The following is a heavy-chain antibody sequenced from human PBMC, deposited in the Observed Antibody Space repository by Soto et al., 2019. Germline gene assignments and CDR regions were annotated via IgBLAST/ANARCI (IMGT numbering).Heavy chain of an antibody. J-gene: IGHJ3*01. CDR2: IHGSGETT. D-gene: IGHD1-26*01. V-gene: IGHV3-23*01. CDR1: GFTFSTYP. Sequence: GGSVRLSCAASGFTFSTYPMTWVRQAPGKGLEWVSSIHGSGETTYYAESVKGRFIISRDNSKNTLYLQMDSLRVEDTAVYFCARRSSGSYYAAFDVWGQGTVVTVSS. CDR3: ARRSSGSYYAAFDV.